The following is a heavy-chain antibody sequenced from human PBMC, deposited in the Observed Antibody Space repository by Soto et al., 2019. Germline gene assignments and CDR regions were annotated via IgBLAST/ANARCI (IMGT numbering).Heavy chain of an antibody. V-gene: IGHV1-3*01. Sequence: GASLKVSCKASGYTFTSYAMHWVRQAPGQRLEWMGWINAGNGNTKYSQKFQGRVTITRDTSASTAYMELSSLRSEDTAVYYCAIDTMIVVAPWGWFDPWGQGTLVTVSS. J-gene: IGHJ5*02. CDR3: AIDTMIVVAPWGWFDP. D-gene: IGHD3-22*01. CDR1: GYTFTSYA. CDR2: INAGNGNT.